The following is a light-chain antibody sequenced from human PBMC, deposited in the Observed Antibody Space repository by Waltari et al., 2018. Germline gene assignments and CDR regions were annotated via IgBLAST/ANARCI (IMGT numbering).Light chain of an antibody. Sequence: SYVLTQPPSVSVAPGKTARITCGGKNIGSKSVHWYQQKPGQAPVLVVYDDSDRPSGIPERFSGSNSGNTATLTISRVEAGDEADYYCQVWDSSSDLWVFGGGTKLTVL. CDR3: QVWDSSSDLWV. V-gene: IGLV3-21*03. J-gene: IGLJ3*02. CDR2: DDS. CDR1: NIGSKS.